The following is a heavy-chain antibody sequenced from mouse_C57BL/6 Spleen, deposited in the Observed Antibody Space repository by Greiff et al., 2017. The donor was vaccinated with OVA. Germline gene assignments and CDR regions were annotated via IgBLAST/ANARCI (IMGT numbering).Heavy chain of an antibody. J-gene: IGHJ4*01. CDR2: IHPNSGST. CDR3: ARRGFPHYAMDY. V-gene: IGHV1-64*01. Sequence: QVQLQQPGAELVKPGASVKLSCKASGYTFTSYWMHWVKQRPGQGLEWIGMIHPNSGSTNYNEKFKSKATLTVDKSSSTAYMQLSSLTSEDSAVYYCARRGFPHYAMDYGGQGTSVTASS. CDR1: GYTFTSYW.